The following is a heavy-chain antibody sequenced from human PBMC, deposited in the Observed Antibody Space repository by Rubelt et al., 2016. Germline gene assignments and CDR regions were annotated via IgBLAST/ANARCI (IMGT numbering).Heavy chain of an antibody. CDR3: GRDMNV. J-gene: IGHJ6*02. CDR2: IWYDGNNK. V-gene: IGHV3-33*08. Sequence: QLVESGGGLVQPGGSLRLSCAASGFTFRSYGMHWVRQAPGKGLEWMAIIWYDGNNKYYADSVKGRFTISRDNSKNSLYLQMSSLRAEDTAVYYCGRDMNVWGQGTTVTVSS. CDR1: GFTFRSYG.